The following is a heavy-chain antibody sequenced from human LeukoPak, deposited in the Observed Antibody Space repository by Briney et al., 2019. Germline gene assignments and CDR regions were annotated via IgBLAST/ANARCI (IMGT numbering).Heavy chain of an antibody. CDR2: IHHSGST. CDR1: DGSFSAYW. V-gene: IGHV4-34*01. Sequence: NPSETLSLTCAVYDGSFSAYWWSWIRQPPGKGLEWIGEIHHSGSTNYNPSLKSRVAISVDTSKNQFSLKLSSVTAADTAVYYCASGITMIVHWGQGTLVTVSS. J-gene: IGHJ4*02. CDR3: ASGITMIVH. D-gene: IGHD3-22*01.